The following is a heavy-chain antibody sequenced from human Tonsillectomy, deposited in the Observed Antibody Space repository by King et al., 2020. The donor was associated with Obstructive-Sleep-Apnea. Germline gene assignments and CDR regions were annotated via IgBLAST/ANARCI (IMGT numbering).Heavy chain of an antibody. J-gene: IGHJ4*02. CDR2: MNPNSGNT. CDR3: ARGGYYDYVWGSYRVIDY. CDR1: GYTFTSYD. Sequence: VQLVESGAEVKKPGASVKVSCKASGYTFTSYDINWVRQAPGQGLEWMGWMNPNSGNTGYAQKFQGRVTMTRNTSISTAYMELSSLRSEDTAVYYCARGGYYDYVWGSYRVIDYWGQGTLVTVSS. V-gene: IGHV1-8*01. D-gene: IGHD3-16*02.